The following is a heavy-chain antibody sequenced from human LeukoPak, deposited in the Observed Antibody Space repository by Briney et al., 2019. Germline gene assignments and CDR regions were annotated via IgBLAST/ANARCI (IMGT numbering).Heavy chain of an antibody. CDR3: ARNNGMDV. J-gene: IGHJ6*02. CDR2: VNRDGSET. Sequence: GGSLRLSCAASGFTLSNHWMTWVRQVPGRGPEWVANVNRDGSETYYLDSVKGRFTISKDNAKNPLYLQINSLRAEDTALYHCARNNGMDVWGQGTTVIVSS. CDR1: GFTLSNHW. V-gene: IGHV3-7*03.